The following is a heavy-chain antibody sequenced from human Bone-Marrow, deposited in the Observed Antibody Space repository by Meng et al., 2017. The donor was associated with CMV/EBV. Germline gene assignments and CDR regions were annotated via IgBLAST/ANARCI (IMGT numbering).Heavy chain of an antibody. J-gene: IGHJ4*02. CDR3: VSRDSYYPD. CDR2: INSDGSST. V-gene: IGHV3-74*01. Sequence: GESLKISCAASGFTFSSYWMHWVRQAPGKGLVWVSRINSDGSSTSYADSVKGRFTISRDNAKNTLYLQMNSLRAEDTAVYYCVSRDSYYPDWGRGPLVPVSS. CDR1: GFTFSSYW. D-gene: IGHD1-26*01.